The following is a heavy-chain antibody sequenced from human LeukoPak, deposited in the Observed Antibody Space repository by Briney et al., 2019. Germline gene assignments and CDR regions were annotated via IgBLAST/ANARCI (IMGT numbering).Heavy chain of an antibody. J-gene: IGHJ4*02. CDR1: GDSINTYY. D-gene: IGHD5-18*01. CDR2: ISYSGST. V-gene: IGHV4-59*12. Sequence: SETLSLTCTVSGDSINTYYWSWIRQPPGKGLEWIGFISYSGSTKYNPSHKSRVTMSVDTSKNQFSLKLSSVTAADTAVYYCARDDGGYSYGSFDYWGQGTLVTVSS. CDR3: ARDDGGYSYGSFDY.